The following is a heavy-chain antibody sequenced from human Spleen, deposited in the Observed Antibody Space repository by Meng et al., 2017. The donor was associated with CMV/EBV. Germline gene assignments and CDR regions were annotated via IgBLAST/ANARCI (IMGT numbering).Heavy chain of an antibody. J-gene: IGHJ4*02. CDR3: ARGPDSSGYYYYYFDY. CDR2: IYYSGST. CDR1: GGSVSSGSYF. Sequence: SETLSLTCTVSGGSVSSGSYFWTWIRQPPGKGLEWIGYIYYSGSTNYNPSLKSRVTISVDTSKNQFSLKLSSVTAADTAVYYCARGPDSSGYYYYYFDYWGQGTLVTVSS. D-gene: IGHD3-22*01. V-gene: IGHV4-61*01.